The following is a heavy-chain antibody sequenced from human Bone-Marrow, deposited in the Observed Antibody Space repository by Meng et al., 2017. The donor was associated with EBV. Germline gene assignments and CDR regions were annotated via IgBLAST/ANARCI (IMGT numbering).Heavy chain of an antibody. CDR3: ASTRGIWYDFDY. D-gene: IGHD1-26*01. J-gene: IGHJ4*02. Sequence: QVPAGQSGAEVKKPGSLVKVSCKASGGTFSSYAISWVRQAPGQGLEWMGGIIPIFGTANYAQKFQGRVTITADKSTSTAYMELSSLRSEDTAVYYCASTRGIWYDFDYWGQGTLVTVSS. CDR2: IIPIFGTA. V-gene: IGHV1-69*06. CDR1: GGTFSSYA.